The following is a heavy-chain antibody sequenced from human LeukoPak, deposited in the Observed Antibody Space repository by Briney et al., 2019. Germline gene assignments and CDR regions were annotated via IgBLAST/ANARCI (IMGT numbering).Heavy chain of an antibody. CDR2: IAYDGSIE. V-gene: IGHV3-30*04. CDR1: GFTFTSYT. CDR3: ARDWTLGPPDYFDY. J-gene: IGHJ4*02. D-gene: IGHD3/OR15-3a*01. Sequence: SGGSLRLSCVASGFTFTSYTMHWVRQAPGKGLEWVAVIAYDGSIEFYADSVRGRFTISRDNSMHTLYLQMNSLRAEDTAVYYCARDWTLGPPDYFDYWGQGTLVTVSS.